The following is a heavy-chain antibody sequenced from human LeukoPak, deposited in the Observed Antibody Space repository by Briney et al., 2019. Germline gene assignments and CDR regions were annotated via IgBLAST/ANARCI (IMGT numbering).Heavy chain of an antibody. D-gene: IGHD1-1*01. J-gene: IGHJ4*02. CDR1: GFTVSSKY. Sequence: GGSLRLSCAASGFTVSSKYMSWVRQAPGKGLEWVSILYSGGTTSYADSVKGRFTISRDNSKNTLYLHMRSLRAEDTAVYYCARDLEATNTYYFDYWGQGTLVTVSS. CDR3: ARDLEATNTYYFDY. CDR2: LYSGGTT. V-gene: IGHV3-66*01.